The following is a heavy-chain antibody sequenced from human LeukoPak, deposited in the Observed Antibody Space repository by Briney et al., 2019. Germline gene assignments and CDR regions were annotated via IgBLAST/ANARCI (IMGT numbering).Heavy chain of an antibody. CDR1: GYTFTNYH. J-gene: IGHJ4*02. D-gene: IGHD6-25*01. CDR2: INPNNGDS. V-gene: IGHV1-8*03. CDR3: ARTTSFTASGYDY. Sequence: ASEKVSCKASGYTFTNYHINWVRQATGQGLEWMGWINPNNGDSGFAQKFQGRVTITRDTAMTTAYMELSSLTSEDTAIYFCARTTSFTASGYDYWGQGTLVTVSS.